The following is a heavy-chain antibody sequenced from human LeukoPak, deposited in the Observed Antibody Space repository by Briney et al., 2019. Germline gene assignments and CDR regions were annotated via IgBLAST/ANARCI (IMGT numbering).Heavy chain of an antibody. CDR1: GFTFSSYS. J-gene: IGHJ6*03. CDR3: LAGYYYYYMDV. Sequence: TGGSLRLSCAASGFTFSSYSMNWVRQAPGKGLEWVSSISSSSSYIYYADSVKGRFIISRDNANNTLYLQMNGLRDEDTGVYYALAGYYYYYMDVWGKGTTVTVSS. CDR2: ISSSSSYI. D-gene: IGHD6-13*01. V-gene: IGHV3-21*01.